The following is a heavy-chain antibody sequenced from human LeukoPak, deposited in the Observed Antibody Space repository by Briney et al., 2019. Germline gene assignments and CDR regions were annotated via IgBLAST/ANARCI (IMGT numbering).Heavy chain of an antibody. D-gene: IGHD1-1*01. CDR2: INPNSGGT. CDR1: GYTFTDYY. J-gene: IGHJ4*02. Sequence: GASVKVSCKASGYTFTDYYIHWVRQAPGQGPEWMGRINPNSGGTTYAQKFQGRVTMTRDTSISTAYMELSRLRSDDTAVYYCARVGPYGTLDYWGQGTLVTVSS. CDR3: ARVGPYGTLDY. V-gene: IGHV1-2*06.